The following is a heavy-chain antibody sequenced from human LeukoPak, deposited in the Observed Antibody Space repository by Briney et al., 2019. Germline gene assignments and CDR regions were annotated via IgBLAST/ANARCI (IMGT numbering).Heavy chain of an antibody. D-gene: IGHD3-10*01. Sequence: GGSLRLSCAASGFTFSSYWMHWVRQAPGKGLVWVSRINSDGSSTSYADSVKGRFTISRDNAKNTLYLQMNSLRAEDTAVYYCAREGMWFGESVYYGMDVWGQGTTVTVSS. J-gene: IGHJ6*02. CDR1: GFTFSSYW. CDR3: AREGMWFGESVYYGMDV. CDR2: INSDGSST. V-gene: IGHV3-74*01.